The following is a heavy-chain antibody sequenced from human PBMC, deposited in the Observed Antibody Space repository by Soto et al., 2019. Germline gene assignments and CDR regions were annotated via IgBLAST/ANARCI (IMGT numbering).Heavy chain of an antibody. CDR3: ARTYSYGPICSGGSCEYNWFDP. D-gene: IGHD2-15*01. V-gene: IGHV1-69*13. Sequence: ASVKVSCKASGGTFSSYAISWVRQAPGQGLEWMGGIIPIFGTANYAQKFQGRVTITADESTSTAYMELSSLRSEDTAVYYCARTYSYGPICSGGSCEYNWFDPWGQGTLVTVSS. J-gene: IGHJ5*02. CDR1: GGTFSSYA. CDR2: IIPIFGTA.